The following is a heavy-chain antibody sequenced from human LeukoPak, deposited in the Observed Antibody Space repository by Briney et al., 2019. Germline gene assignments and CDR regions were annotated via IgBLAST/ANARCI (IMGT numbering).Heavy chain of an antibody. CDR1: GFSFSSYS. D-gene: IGHD1-26*01. CDR3: ASRNSGSYRPFDY. CDR2: ISSSSSYI. V-gene: IGHV3-21*01. Sequence: GGSLRLSCAASGFSFSSYSMNWVRQAPGKGLEWVSSISSSSSYIYYADSVTGRFTISRDNAKNSLYLQMNSLRAEDTAVYYCASRNSGSYRPFDYWGQGTLVTVSS. J-gene: IGHJ4*02.